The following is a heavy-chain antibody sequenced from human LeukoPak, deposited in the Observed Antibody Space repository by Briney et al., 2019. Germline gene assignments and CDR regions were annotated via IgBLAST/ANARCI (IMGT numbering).Heavy chain of an antibody. CDR3: AKAEWGSASAFDF. CDR2: ISGSGGST. D-gene: IGHD1-26*01. J-gene: IGHJ3*01. CDR1: GFTFSSYA. V-gene: IGHV3-23*01. Sequence: GSLSLSCAASGFTFSSYAMSWVRQAPGKGLEWVSAISGSGGSTYYADSVKGRFTLSRDNSKNTLYLQVNSLRAEDTAVYYCAKAEWGSASAFDFWGQGTMVTVSS.